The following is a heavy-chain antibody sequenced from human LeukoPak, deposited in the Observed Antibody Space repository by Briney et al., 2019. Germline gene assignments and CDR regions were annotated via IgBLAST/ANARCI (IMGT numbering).Heavy chain of an antibody. CDR2: INPNSGGT. Sequence: ASVKVSCKASGYTFTGYYMHWVRQAPGQGLEWMGWINPNSGGTNYAQKFQGRVTMTRDTSISTAYMELSRLRSDDTAVYYCARDYYDSSGYYHLYWGQGTLVTVSS. CDR3: ARDYYDSSGYYHLY. D-gene: IGHD3-22*01. V-gene: IGHV1-2*02. J-gene: IGHJ4*02. CDR1: GYTFTGYY.